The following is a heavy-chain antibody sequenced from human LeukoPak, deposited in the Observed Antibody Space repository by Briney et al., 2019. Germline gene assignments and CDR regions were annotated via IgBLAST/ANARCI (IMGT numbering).Heavy chain of an antibody. CDR1: GFTFSSHA. Sequence: GGSLRLSCAASGFTFSSHALHWVRQAPGKGLEWVAVISSDGSYKYYADSVRGRFTISRDNSKNTLYLQMNSLIPEDTAVYYCARQYISGQWYFDYWGQGTLVTVSS. CDR2: ISSDGSYK. D-gene: IGHD5-18*01. V-gene: IGHV3-30*04. CDR3: ARQYISGQWYFDY. J-gene: IGHJ4*02.